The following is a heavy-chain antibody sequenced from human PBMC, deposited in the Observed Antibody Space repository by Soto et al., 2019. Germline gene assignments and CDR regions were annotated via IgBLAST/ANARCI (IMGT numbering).Heavy chain of an antibody. Sequence: QLQLQESGPGLVKPSETLSLTCTVSGGSISSSSYYWGWIRQPPGKGLEWIGSICYSGSTYYNPSLKSRATISVDTSKNQFSLKLSSVTAADTAVYYCARGYSSGWYPFDYWGQGTLVTVSS. CDR3: ARGYSSGWYPFDY. CDR2: ICYSGST. D-gene: IGHD6-19*01. CDR1: GGSISSSSYY. J-gene: IGHJ4*02. V-gene: IGHV4-39*01.